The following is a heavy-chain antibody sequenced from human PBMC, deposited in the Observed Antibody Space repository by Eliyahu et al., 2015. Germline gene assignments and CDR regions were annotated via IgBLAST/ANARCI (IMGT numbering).Heavy chain of an antibody. V-gene: IGHV2-70*04. D-gene: IGHD4-23*01. CDR2: IDWDDDK. CDR3: ARSPAVATFDY. J-gene: IGHJ4*02. Sequence: QVTLKESGPALVKPTQTLTLTXXFSGFXLXTSGXRVSWIRQPPGKALEWLARIDWDDDKFYSTSLKTRLTISKDTSKNQVVLTMTNMDPVDTATYYCARSPAVATFDYWGQGTLVTVSS. CDR1: GFXLXTSGXR.